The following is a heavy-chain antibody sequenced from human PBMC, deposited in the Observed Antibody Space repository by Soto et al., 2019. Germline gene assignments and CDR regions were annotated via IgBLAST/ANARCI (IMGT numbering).Heavy chain of an antibody. D-gene: IGHD3-16*02. V-gene: IGHV6-1*01. J-gene: IGHJ3*02. CDR2: TYYRSKWYN. CDR3: ARATPGVYVWGSYRSDAFDI. CDR1: GDSVSSNSAA. Sequence: SQTLSLTCAISGDSVSSNSAAWNWIRQSPSRGLEWLGRTYYRSKWYNDYAVSVKSRITINPYTSKNQFSLQLNSVTPEDTAVYYCARATPGVYVWGSYRSDAFDIWGQGTMVTVSS.